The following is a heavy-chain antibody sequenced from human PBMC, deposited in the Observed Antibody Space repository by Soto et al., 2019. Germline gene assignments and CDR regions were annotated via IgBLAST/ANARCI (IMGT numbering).Heavy chain of an antibody. CDR1: GFTFRNSA. Sequence: EVQLVESGGGLVKPGGSLRLSCATSGFTFRNSALNWVRQAPGKGLEWVSSISSTSSYIYYADSVKGRFTISRDNAKNSVFVQKNRLRCEDTAVYFCAKIDSAWGPIAPEPFDYWGQGTLITVSS. V-gene: IGHV3-21*06. CDR2: ISSTSSYI. J-gene: IGHJ4*02. CDR3: AKIDSAWGPIAPEPFDY. D-gene: IGHD3-16*01.